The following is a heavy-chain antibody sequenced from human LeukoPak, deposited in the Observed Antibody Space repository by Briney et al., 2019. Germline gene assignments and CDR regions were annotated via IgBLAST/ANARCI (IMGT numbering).Heavy chain of an antibody. CDR1: GYTFISYD. Sequence: ASVKVSCKASGYTFISYDINWVRQAPGQGLEWMGWINPDSGDTNYAQKFQGWVTMTRDTSISTAYMEVSRLRSDDTAVYYCAAVGWIAVAGGYFDYWGQGTLVTVSS. D-gene: IGHD6-19*01. CDR2: INPDSGDT. CDR3: AAVGWIAVAGGYFDY. V-gene: IGHV1-2*04. J-gene: IGHJ4*02.